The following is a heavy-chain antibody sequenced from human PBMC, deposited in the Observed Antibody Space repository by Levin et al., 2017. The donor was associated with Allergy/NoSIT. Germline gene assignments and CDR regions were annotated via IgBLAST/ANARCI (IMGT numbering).Heavy chain of an antibody. J-gene: IGHJ4*02. CDR2: SSKNSNYI. V-gene: IGHV3-21*01. D-gene: IGHD1-7*01. Sequence: GGSLRLSCVASGFTFSTSGMNWVRQGPGKGLEWVSYSSKNSNYIYYADSVKGRFTISRDNAKNSLYLQMNSLRVDDTAIYYCTRGSGGLSGTEGTLDYWGQGILVTVSS. CDR3: TRGSGGLSGTEGTLDY. CDR1: GFTFSTSG.